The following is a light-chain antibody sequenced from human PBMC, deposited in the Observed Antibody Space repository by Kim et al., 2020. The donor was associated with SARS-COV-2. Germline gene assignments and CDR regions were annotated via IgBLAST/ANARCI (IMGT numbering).Light chain of an antibody. CDR1: QTITKF. J-gene: IGKJ1*01. V-gene: IGKV1-39*01. CDR2: GAS. CDR3: QQGYSTPRT. Sequence: DIQMTQSPSSLFASVGDRVTITCRASQTITKFLNWYQQKPGKAPNLLIYGASTLQSGVPSRFRGSGSGTVFTLTISSLQPEDFATYYCQQGYSTPRTFGQGTKVDIK.